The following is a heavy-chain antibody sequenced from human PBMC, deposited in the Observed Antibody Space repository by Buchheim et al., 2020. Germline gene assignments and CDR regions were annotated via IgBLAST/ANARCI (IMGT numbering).Heavy chain of an antibody. CDR1: GFTFSSYE. J-gene: IGHJ6*02. CDR2: ISSSGSTI. CDR3: ARSDAGTRKRPYYYYGMDV. V-gene: IGHV3-48*03. Sequence: EVQLVESGGGLVQPGGSLRLSCAASGFTFSSYEMNWVRQAPGKGLEWVSYISSSGSTIYYADSVKGRFTISRDNAKNSLYLQMNSLRAEDTAVYYCARSDAGTRKRPYYYYGMDVWGQGTT. D-gene: IGHD6-13*01.